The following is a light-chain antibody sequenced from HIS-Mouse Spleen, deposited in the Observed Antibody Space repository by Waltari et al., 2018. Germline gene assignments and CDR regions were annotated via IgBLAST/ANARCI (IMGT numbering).Light chain of an antibody. CDR2: EVS. CDR3: SSYAGSNNLV. CDR1: SSDVGGYNY. Sequence: QSALTQPASVSGSPGQSITISCTGTSSDVGGYNYVSWYQQHPGKAPKLMIDEVSKRPSGVPARFSGSKSGNTASLTVSGLQAEDEADYYCSSYAGSNNLVFGGGTKLTVL. V-gene: IGLV2-8*01. J-gene: IGLJ2*01.